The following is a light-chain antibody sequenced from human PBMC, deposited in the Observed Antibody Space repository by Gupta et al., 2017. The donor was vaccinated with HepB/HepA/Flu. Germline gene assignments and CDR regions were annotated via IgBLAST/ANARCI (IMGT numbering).Light chain of an antibody. Sequence: GQRVTISCSGSSSNIGSNYVYWYQQLPGTAPKLLSYSNNQRPSGVPDRFSGSKSGTSASLAISGLRSEDEADYYCAAWDDSLSGSWVFGGGTKLTVL. V-gene: IGLV1-47*02. CDR3: AAWDDSLSGSWV. J-gene: IGLJ3*02. CDR2: SNN. CDR1: SSNIGSNY.